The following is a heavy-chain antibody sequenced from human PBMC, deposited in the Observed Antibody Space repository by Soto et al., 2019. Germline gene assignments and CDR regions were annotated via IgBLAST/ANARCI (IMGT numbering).Heavy chain of an antibody. CDR2: ISYDGSNK. Sequence: HPGGSLRLSCAASGFTFSSYAMHWVRQAPGKGLEWVAVISYDGSNKYYADSVKGRFAISRDNSKNTLYLQMNSLRAEDTAVYYCARDRSITMVRGVIITGLADAFDIWGQGTMVTVSS. CDR1: GFTFSSYA. J-gene: IGHJ3*02. D-gene: IGHD3-10*01. CDR3: ARDRSITMVRGVIITGLADAFDI. V-gene: IGHV3-30*09.